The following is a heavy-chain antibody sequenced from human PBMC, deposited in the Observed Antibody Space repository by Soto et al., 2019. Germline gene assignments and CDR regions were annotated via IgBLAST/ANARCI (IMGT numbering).Heavy chain of an antibody. V-gene: IGHV2-26*01. D-gene: IGHD3-22*01. CDR1: GFSLSNPRMG. CDR3: ARIQRISMIVVSKPYFDY. CDR2: IFSNDEK. Sequence: SGPTLVNPTETLALTCTVSGFSLSNPRMGVSWIRQPPGKALEWLAHIFSNDEKSYSTSLKSRLTISRDTSKSQVVLTMTNMDPVDTATYYCARIQRISMIVVSKPYFDYWGQGALVTVSS. J-gene: IGHJ4*02.